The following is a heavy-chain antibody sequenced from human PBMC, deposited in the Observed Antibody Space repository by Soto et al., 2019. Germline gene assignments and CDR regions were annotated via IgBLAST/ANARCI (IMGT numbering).Heavy chain of an antibody. CDR2: INPNSGGT. CDR1: GYTFTSYD. Sequence: ASVKVSCKASGYTFTSYDINWVRQAPGQGLEWMGWINPNSGGTNYAQKFQGRVAMTRDTSISTAYMELSRLRSDDTAVYYCAREMATIGNYFDYWGQGTLVTVSS. CDR3: AREMATIGNYFDY. D-gene: IGHD5-12*01. J-gene: IGHJ4*02. V-gene: IGHV1-2*02.